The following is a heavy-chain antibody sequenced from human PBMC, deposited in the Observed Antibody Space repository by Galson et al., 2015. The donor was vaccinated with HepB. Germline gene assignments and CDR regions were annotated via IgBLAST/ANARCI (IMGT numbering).Heavy chain of an antibody. V-gene: IGHV3-11*03. CDR1: GFTFRDYY. D-gene: IGHD3-10*01. J-gene: IGHJ4*02. CDR3: ARQVTYHYGSGSYYTDY. CDR2: ISSSSSYT. Sequence: SLRLSCAASGFTFRDYYMSWIRQAPGKGLEWVSYISSSSSYTDYADSVKGRFTISRDHAKNSLYLQMNSLRDEDTAVYYCARQVTYHYGSGSYYTDYWGQGTLVTVSS.